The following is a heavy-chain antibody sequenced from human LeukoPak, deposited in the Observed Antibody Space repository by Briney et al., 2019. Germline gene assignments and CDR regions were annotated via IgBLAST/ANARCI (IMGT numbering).Heavy chain of an antibody. J-gene: IGHJ6*03. V-gene: IGHV4-61*02. Sequence: SETLSLTCPVSGGSISSGSYYWSWIRQPAGKGLEWLGRIYTSGRTNYNPSLKRGVTSPVNTYKNQFFRKLSPVNATSPTVSYCAGDRGVRTYYYMDVWGKGTTVTVSS. CDR1: GGSISSGSYY. D-gene: IGHD3-10*01. CDR3: AGDRGVRTYYYMDV. CDR2: IYTSGRT.